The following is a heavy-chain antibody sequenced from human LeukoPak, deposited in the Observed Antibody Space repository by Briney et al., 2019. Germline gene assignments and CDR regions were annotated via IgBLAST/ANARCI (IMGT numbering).Heavy chain of an antibody. CDR3: ARPVYDFWSGLDY. Sequence: GGSLRLSCAASGFTFSSYSMNWVRQASGKGLEWVSSISSSSSYIYYADSVKGRFTISRDNAKNSLYLQMNSLRAEDTAVYYCARPVYDFWSGLDYWGQGTLVTVSS. V-gene: IGHV3-21*01. D-gene: IGHD3-3*01. CDR2: ISSSSSYI. J-gene: IGHJ4*02. CDR1: GFTFSSYS.